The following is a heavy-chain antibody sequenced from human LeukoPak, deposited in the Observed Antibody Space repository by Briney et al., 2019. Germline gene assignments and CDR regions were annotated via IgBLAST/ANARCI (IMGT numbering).Heavy chain of an antibody. D-gene: IGHD5-24*01. CDR3: ARDVWGDRDGFFDN. V-gene: IGHV3-74*01. J-gene: IGHJ4*02. CDR2: INSAGNSE. Sequence: GGSLRLSCAASGFSFTSYWMHWVRQVPGKGLMCVARINSAGNSESYGGYVQGRFTISRDNAKNTLSLQMSSLRVEDTGIYYCARDVWGDRDGFFDNWGQGTLVTVAS. CDR1: GFSFTSYW.